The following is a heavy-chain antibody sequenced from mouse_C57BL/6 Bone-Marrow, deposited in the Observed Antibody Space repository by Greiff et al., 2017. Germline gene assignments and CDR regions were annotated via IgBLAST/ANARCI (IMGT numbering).Heavy chain of an antibody. J-gene: IGHJ4*01. CDR1: GFTFSDYY. V-gene: IGHV5-12*01. D-gene: IGHD1-1*01. CDR2: ISNGGGST. Sequence: EVHLVESGGGLVQPGGSLKLSCAASGFTFSDYYMYWVRQTPEKRLEWVAYISNGGGSTYYPDTVKGRFTISRDNAKNTLYLQMSRLKSEDTAMYYCARLPYYGSSYEAMDYWGQGTSVTVSS. CDR3: ARLPYYGSSYEAMDY.